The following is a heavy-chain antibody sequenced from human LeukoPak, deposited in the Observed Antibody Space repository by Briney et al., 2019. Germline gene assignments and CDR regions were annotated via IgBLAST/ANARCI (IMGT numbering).Heavy chain of an antibody. CDR3: ARDGTT. Sequence: SETLSLTCAVYGGSFSGYYWSWIRQPPGKGLEWIGEINHSGSTNYNPSLKSRVTISVDTSKNQFSLKLSSVSAADTAVYYCARDGTTWGQGTLVTVSS. CDR1: GGSFSGYY. CDR2: INHSGST. D-gene: IGHD1-26*01. J-gene: IGHJ5*02. V-gene: IGHV4-34*01.